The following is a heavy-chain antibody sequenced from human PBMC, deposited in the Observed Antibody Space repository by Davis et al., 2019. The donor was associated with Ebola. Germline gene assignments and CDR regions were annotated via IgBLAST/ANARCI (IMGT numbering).Heavy chain of an antibody. CDR2: ISGSGGST. D-gene: IGHD3-16*01. CDR3: LQDMIEEGLSSPHPDFQN. Sequence: PGGSLRLSCTDSVITFSSYAMTWVRQAPGKGLEWVSAISGSGGSTYYADPLKGRFTISRDNSKDTLNLHLNSLRAEDTAVYYCLQDMIEEGLSSPHPDFQNWGQGTLVTVSS. J-gene: IGHJ1*01. V-gene: IGHV3-23*01. CDR1: VITFSSYA.